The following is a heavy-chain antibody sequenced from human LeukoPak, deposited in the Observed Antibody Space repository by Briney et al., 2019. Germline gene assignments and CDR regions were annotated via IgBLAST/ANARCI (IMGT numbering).Heavy chain of an antibody. J-gene: IGHJ4*02. CDR3: TTVYTTYDFWSGYYKTLDYFDY. CDR2: IKSKTDGGTT. CDR1: AFIFSGHW. D-gene: IGHD3-3*01. Sequence: GGSLRLSCEGSAFIFSGHWMNWVRQAPGKGLEWVGRIKSKTDGGTTDYAAPVKGRFTISRDDSKNTLYLQMNSLKTEDTAVYYCTTVYTTYDFWSGYYKTLDYFDYWGQGTLVTVSS. V-gene: IGHV3-15*07.